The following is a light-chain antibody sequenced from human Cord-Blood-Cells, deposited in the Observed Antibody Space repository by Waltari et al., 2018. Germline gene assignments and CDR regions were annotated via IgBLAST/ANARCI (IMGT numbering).Light chain of an antibody. V-gene: IGKV2-28*01. CDR2: LGS. CDR1: QSLLHSNGYNY. J-gene: IGKJ4*01. Sequence: DIVMTQSPLSQPVTPGEPASISCRSSQSLLHSNGYNYLDWYLQKPGQSPQLLIYLGSNRASGVPDRFSGSGSGTDFTLKISRVEAEDVGVYYCMQALQTLLTFGGGTKVEIK. CDR3: MQALQTLLT.